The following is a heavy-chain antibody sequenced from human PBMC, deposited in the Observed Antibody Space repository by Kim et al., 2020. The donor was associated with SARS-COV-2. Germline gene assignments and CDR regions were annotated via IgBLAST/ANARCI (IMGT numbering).Heavy chain of an antibody. Sequence: SVKVSCKASGGTFSSYDISWVRQAPGQGLEWMGGIIPIFGTANYAQKFQGRVTITADESTSTAYMELSSLRSEDTAVYYCARDPYYYGSGSYYTYWGQGTLVTVSS. CDR2: IIPIFGTA. D-gene: IGHD3-10*01. CDR3: ARDPYYYGSGSYYTY. V-gene: IGHV1-69*13. CDR1: GGTFSSYD. J-gene: IGHJ4*02.